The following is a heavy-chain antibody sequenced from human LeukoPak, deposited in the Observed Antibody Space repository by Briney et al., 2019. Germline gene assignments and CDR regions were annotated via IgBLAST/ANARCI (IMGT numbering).Heavy chain of an antibody. CDR3: AREDDSWGPNNLDL. Sequence: GGSLRLSCAASAFTFSDYSMNWVRQAPGKGLEWISYIDTSSSTMYYADSVMGRFTISRDNAKESLYLQMNILRDEDTAVYYCAREDDSWGPNNLDLWGQGTMVTVSS. J-gene: IGHJ3*01. V-gene: IGHV3-48*02. CDR1: AFTFSDYS. D-gene: IGHD7-27*01. CDR2: IDTSSSTM.